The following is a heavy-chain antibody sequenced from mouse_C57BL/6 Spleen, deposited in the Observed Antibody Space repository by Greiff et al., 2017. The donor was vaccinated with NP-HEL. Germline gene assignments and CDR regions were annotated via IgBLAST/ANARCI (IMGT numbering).Heavy chain of an antibody. J-gene: IGHJ1*03. CDR2: ISYDGSN. Sequence: EVQVVESGPGLVKPSQSLSLTCSVTGYSITSGYYWNWIRQFPGNKLEWMGYISYDGSNNYNPSLKNRISITRDTSKNQFFLKLNSVTTEDTATYYCATPGGGYWYFDVWGTGTTVTVSS. CDR1: GYSITSGYY. V-gene: IGHV3-6*01. CDR3: ATPGGGYWYFDV. D-gene: IGHD4-1*01.